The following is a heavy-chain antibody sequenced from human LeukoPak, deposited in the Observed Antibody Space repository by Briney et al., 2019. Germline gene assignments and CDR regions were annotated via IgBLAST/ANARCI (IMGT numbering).Heavy chain of an antibody. V-gene: IGHV4-39*01. D-gene: IGHD3-3*01. J-gene: IGHJ2*01. CDR1: GGSISSSGYY. CDR3: ARHVLSGYLNYWYFDL. Sequence: PSETLSFTCTVSGGSISSSGYYWGWIRQPPGKGLEWIGSIYYSGSTYYNPSLKSRVTISVDTSKNQFSLKLSSVTAADTAVYYCARHVLSGYLNYWYFDLWGRGTLVTVSS. CDR2: IYYSGST.